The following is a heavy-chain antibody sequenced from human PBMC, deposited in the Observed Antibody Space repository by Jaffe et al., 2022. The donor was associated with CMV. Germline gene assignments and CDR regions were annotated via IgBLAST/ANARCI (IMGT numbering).Heavy chain of an antibody. Sequence: EVQLVESGGGLVQPGGSLRLSCAASGFTFSSYWMSWVRQAPGKGLEWVANIKQDGSEKYYVDSVKGRFTISRDNAKNSLYLQMNSLRAEDTAVYYCARDLGRIAASRNLYYYYGMDVWGQGTTVTVSS. V-gene: IGHV3-7*01. CDR3: ARDLGRIAASRNLYYYYGMDV. CDR1: GFTFSSYW. D-gene: IGHD6-13*01. J-gene: IGHJ6*02. CDR2: IKQDGSEK.